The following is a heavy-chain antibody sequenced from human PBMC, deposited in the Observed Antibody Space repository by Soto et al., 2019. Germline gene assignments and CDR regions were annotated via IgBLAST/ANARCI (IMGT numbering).Heavy chain of an antibody. Sequence: SETLSLTCAVSGGSFTSNNWWTWVRQPPGQGLEWIGEIYRTGSTNYNPSLKSRVTISLDKSENQFSLKVTSLTAADTAVYYRASRDPGTSVDYWGQGTLVTVSS. V-gene: IGHV4-4*02. CDR3: ASRDPGTSVDY. J-gene: IGHJ4*02. CDR2: IYRTGST. CDR1: GGSFTSNNW. D-gene: IGHD1-7*01.